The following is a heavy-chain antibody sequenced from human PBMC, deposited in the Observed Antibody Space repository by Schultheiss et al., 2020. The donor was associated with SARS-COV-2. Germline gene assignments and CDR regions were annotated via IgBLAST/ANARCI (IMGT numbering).Heavy chain of an antibody. CDR1: GYSFTSYW. D-gene: IGHD3-3*01. V-gene: IGHV5-51*01. J-gene: IGHJ4*02. CDR2: IYPGDSDT. CDR3: ARVPVLRFLEWFYFDY. Sequence: GESLKISCKGSGYSFTSYWIGWVRQMPGKGLEWMGIIYPGDSDTRYSPSFQGQVTISADKSISTAYLQWSSLKASDTAMYYCARVPVLRFLEWFYFDYWGQGKLVTGSS.